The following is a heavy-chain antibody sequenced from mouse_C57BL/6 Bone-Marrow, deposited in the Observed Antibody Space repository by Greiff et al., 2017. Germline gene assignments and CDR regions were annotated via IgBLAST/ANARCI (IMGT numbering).Heavy chain of an antibody. CDR3: ARFHYYYGSSYDEY. J-gene: IGHJ2*01. D-gene: IGHD1-1*01. V-gene: IGHV1-81*01. Sequence: VQGVESGAELARPGASVKLSCKASGYTFTSYGISWVKQRTGQGLEWIGEIYPRSGNTYYNEKFKGKATLTADKSSSTAYMELRSLTSEDSAVYFCARFHYYYGSSYDEYWGQGTTLTVSS. CDR1: GYTFTSYG. CDR2: IYPRSGNT.